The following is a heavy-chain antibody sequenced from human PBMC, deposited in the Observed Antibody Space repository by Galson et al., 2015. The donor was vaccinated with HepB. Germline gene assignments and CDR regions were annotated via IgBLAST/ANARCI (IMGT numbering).Heavy chain of an antibody. D-gene: IGHD6-19*01. J-gene: IGHJ4*02. Sequence: SVKVPCKATGYTFSSSGFSWVRQAPGQGLEWMGWISAYNGDTDYAQKFQGRVTMTTDTSTSTVYMELGSLRCDDTAVYYCARDPRVAVAGQFYYFDYWGQGTLVTVSS. CDR3: ARDPRVAVAGQFYYFDY. V-gene: IGHV1-18*01. CDR1: GYTFSSSG. CDR2: ISAYNGDT.